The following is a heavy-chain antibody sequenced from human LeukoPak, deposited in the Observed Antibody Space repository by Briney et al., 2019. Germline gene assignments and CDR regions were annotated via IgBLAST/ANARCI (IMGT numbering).Heavy chain of an antibody. J-gene: IGHJ4*02. V-gene: IGHV4-4*09. CDR2: IYTSGST. D-gene: IGHD1-26*01. CDR1: GGSISSYY. Sequence: SETLSLTCTVSGGSISSYYWSWIRHPPGKGLEWIGYIYTSGSTNYNPSLKSRVTISVDTSKSQFSLKLSSVTAADTAVYYCARSGSYGGGIDYWGQGTLVTVSS. CDR3: ARSGSYGGGIDY.